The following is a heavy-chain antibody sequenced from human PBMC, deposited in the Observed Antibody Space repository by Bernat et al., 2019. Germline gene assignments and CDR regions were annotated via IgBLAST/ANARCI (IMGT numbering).Heavy chain of an antibody. CDR1: GFTFSSYA. D-gene: IGHD3/OR15-3a*01. Sequence: EVQLLESGGGLVQPGGSLRLSCAASGFTFSSYAMSWVRQAPGKGLEWVSAISGSGGSTYYADSVKGRFTISRDKSKNTRYRQMNSLRAEDTAGDYGAKGGREYEMGTGYRGYYFDYWGQGTLVTVSS. J-gene: IGHJ4*02. CDR2: ISGSGGST. V-gene: IGHV3-23*01. CDR3: AKGGREYEMGTGYRGYYFDY.